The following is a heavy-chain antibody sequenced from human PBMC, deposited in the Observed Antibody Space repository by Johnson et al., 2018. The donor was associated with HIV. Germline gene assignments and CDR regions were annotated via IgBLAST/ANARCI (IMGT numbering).Heavy chain of an antibody. CDR3: AKGRNTDAAFDI. V-gene: IGHV3-30*18. J-gene: IGHJ3*02. Sequence: VQLVESGGGVVQPGRSLRLSCAASGFTFSSYGMHWVRQAPGKGLEWVAVISSAGTDKYYADSVKGRFTISRDNSKNTLYLQMNSLRVEDTAVYYCAKGRNTDAAFDIWGQGTMVTVSS. CDR2: ISSAGTDK. CDR1: GFTFSSYG. D-gene: IGHD1-14*01.